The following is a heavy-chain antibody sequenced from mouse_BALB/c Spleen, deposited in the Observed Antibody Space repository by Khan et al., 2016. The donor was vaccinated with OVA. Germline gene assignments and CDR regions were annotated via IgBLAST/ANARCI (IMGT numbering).Heavy chain of an antibody. V-gene: IGHV1-54*01. J-gene: IGHJ3*01. CDR2: IVPGNTNT. Sequence: QVQLKESGPELVRPGTSVKVSCKASGYAFTDYLIEWVKQRPGQGLEWIGVIVPGNTNTNYNEKFKGKATLTADKSSITAYMQLSSLTSDDSAVFFCSRAGWGGFAYWGQGTLVTVSS. CDR1: GYAFTDYL. CDR3: SRAGWGGFAY. D-gene: IGHD1-1*02.